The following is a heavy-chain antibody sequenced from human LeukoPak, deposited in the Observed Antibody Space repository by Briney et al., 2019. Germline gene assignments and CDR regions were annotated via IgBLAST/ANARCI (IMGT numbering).Heavy chain of an antibody. J-gene: IGHJ5*02. D-gene: IGHD3-10*01. CDR3: AREATMVRGVLNWFDP. V-gene: IGHV1-69*13. CDR2: IIPIFGTA. Sequence: SVKVSCKASGGTFSSYAISWARQAPGQGLEWMGGIIPIFGTANYAQKFQGRVTITADESTSTAYMELSSLRSEDTAVYYCAREATMVRGVLNWFDPWGQGTLVTVSS. CDR1: GGTFSSYA.